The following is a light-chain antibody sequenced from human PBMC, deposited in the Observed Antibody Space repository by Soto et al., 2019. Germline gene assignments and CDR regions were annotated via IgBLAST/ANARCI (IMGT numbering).Light chain of an antibody. CDR1: QGVTTN. CDR3: QQYNNWPFS. Sequence: EIVMTQSPATLSVSPGERATLSCRAGQGVTTNFAWYRQKSGQSPRLLIYDVSIRATGVPARFSGTGSETDFTLTISGLQSEDSAVYFCQQYNNWPFSFGQGTRLEL. CDR2: DVS. J-gene: IGKJ5*01. V-gene: IGKV3-15*01.